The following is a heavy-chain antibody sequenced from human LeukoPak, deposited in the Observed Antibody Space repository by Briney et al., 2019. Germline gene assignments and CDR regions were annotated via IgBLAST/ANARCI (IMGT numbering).Heavy chain of an antibody. D-gene: IGHD6-19*01. Sequence: PSETLSLTCAVYGGSFSGYYWSWIRQPPGKGLEWIGEINHSGSTNYNPSLKSRVTISVDTSKNQFSRKLSSVTAADTAVYYCARRSIAVAPRRAFDIWGQGTMVTVSS. V-gene: IGHV4-34*01. CDR3: ARRSIAVAPRRAFDI. CDR2: INHSGST. CDR1: GGSFSGYY. J-gene: IGHJ3*02.